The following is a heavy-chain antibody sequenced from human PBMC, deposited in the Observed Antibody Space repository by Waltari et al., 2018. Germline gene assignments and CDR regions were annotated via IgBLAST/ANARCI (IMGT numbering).Heavy chain of an antibody. D-gene: IGHD3-3*01. CDR2: IRSKAYGGTT. CDR1: GFTFGDYA. V-gene: IGHV3-49*04. CDR3: TRNREFLEWLLPYY. J-gene: IGHJ4*02. Sequence: EVQLVESGGGLVQPGRSLRLSCTASGFTFGDYAMSWVRQAPGKGLEWVGFIRSKAYGGTTEYAASVKGRFTISRDDSKSIAYLQMNSLKTEDTAVYYCTRNREFLEWLLPYYWGQGTLVTVSS.